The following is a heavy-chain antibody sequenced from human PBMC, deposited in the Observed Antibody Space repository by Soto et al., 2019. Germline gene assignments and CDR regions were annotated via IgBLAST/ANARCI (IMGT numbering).Heavy chain of an antibody. J-gene: IGHJ4*02. CDR1: GFTFSSYA. V-gene: IGHV3-30-3*01. D-gene: IGHD1-20*01. Sequence: QVQLVESGGGVVQPGRSLRLSCAASGFTFSSYAMHWVRQAPGKGLEWVAVISYDGSNKYYVDSVKGRFTISRDNSKNTLYLQMNSLRAEDTAVYYCARDVVTGAYYFDYWGQGTLVTVSS. CDR3: ARDVVTGAYYFDY. CDR2: ISYDGSNK.